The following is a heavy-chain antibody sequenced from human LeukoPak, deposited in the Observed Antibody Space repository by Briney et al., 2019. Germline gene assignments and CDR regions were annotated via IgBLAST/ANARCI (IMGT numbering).Heavy chain of an antibody. CDR2: IKGDGSHA. V-gene: IGHV3-74*01. CDR1: GFTFRDYW. Sequence: GGSLRLSCAASGFTFRDYWMPWIRQAPGKGLVWVSRIKGDGSHAIYADSVKGRFTISRDNAKNTLYLQMKSLRVEDTALYYCVRDWDHFDFDSWGQGTLVTVSS. J-gene: IGHJ5*01. CDR3: VRDWDHFDFDS. D-gene: IGHD1-26*01.